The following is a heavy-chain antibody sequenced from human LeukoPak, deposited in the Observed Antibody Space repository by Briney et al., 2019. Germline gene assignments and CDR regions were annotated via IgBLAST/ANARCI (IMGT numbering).Heavy chain of an antibody. CDR1: GGSFSGYY. V-gene: IGHV4-34*01. CDR3: ARESSSSPDY. J-gene: IGHJ4*02. CDR2: INHSGST. D-gene: IGHD6-6*01. Sequence: SETLSLTCAVYGGSFSGYYWSWIRQPPGKGLEWIGEINHSGSTNYNPSLKSRVTISVDTSKNQFYLRLTSVTAADSAMYYCARESSSSPDYWGQGTLVTVSS.